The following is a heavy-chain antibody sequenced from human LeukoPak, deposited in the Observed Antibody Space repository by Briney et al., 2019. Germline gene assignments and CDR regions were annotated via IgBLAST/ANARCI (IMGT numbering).Heavy chain of an antibody. V-gene: IGHV1-2*02. Sequence: ASVTVSCKASGYTFTVYYMHWVRQAPGQGLEWMGWINPNSGGTNYAQKFQGRVTMTRDTSISTAYMELSRLRSDDTAVYYCARSKEGVPDYWGQGTLVTVSS. J-gene: IGHJ4*02. CDR3: ARSKEGVPDY. CDR1: GYTFTVYY. CDR2: INPNSGGT. D-gene: IGHD3-10*01.